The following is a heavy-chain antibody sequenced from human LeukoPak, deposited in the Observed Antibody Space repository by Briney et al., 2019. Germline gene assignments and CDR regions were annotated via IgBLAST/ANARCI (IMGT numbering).Heavy chain of an antibody. V-gene: IGHV4-31*03. D-gene: IGHD2-2*01. CDR1: GGSISSGGYY. J-gene: IGHJ5*02. CDR3: ARGSNTSQQLALRGRCDP. Sequence: PSETLSLTCTVSGGSISSGGYYWSWIRQHPGKGLEWIGYIYYSGSTYYHPSLKSRHTISVDPSKNQFSLKLRSVTAPDTAVYDCARGSNTSQQLALRGRCDPGGQGTLVTVSS. CDR2: IYYSGST.